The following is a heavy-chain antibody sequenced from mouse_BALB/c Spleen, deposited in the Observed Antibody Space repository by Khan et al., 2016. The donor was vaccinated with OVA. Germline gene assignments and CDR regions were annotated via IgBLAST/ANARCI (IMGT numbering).Heavy chain of an antibody. CDR2: IYPGDGDT. CDR1: GYAFSNYW. CDR3: ARKGYGNYAFAY. J-gene: IGHJ3*01. D-gene: IGHD2-10*02. V-gene: IGHV1-80*01. Sequence: QVQLQQPGAELVRPGSSVKISCKASGYAFSNYWMNWVKQRPGQGLEWIGQIYPGDGDTNYNGKFKGKATLTADKSSSTAYMQLSSLTSEDSAVYFCARKGYGNYAFAYWGRGTLVTVSA.